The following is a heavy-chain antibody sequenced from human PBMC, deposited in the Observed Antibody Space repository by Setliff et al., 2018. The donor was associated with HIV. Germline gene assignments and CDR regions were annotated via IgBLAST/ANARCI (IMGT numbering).Heavy chain of an antibody. CDR3: GRAPKRVYYYGSATYLHDAFDI. D-gene: IGHD3-10*01. V-gene: IGHV1-46*01. CDR2: INPSGGST. CDR1: GYTFTSYS. Sequence: ASVKVSCKASGYTFTSYSLHWVRQAPGQGLEWMGVINPSGGSTAYAENFQGRVTMTRDTSTSTVYMEMRGLRSDDTAVYYCGRAPKRVYYYGSATYLHDAFDIWGQGTMVTVS. J-gene: IGHJ3*02.